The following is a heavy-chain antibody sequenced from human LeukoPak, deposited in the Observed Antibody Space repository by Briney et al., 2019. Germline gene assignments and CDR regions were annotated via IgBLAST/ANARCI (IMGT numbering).Heavy chain of an antibody. J-gene: IGHJ4*02. D-gene: IGHD2-2*01. V-gene: IGHV4-59*01. CDR1: GGSISSYY. Sequence: SETLSLTCTVSGGSISSYYWSWIRQPPGKGLEWIGYIYYSGSTNYNPSLKSRVTISVDTSKNQFSLKLSSVTAADTAVYYCASEGTSQGFDYWGQGTLVTVSS. CDR3: ASEGTSQGFDY. CDR2: IYYSGST.